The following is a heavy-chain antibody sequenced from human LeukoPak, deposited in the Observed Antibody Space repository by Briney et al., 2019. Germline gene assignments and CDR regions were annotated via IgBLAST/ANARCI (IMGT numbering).Heavy chain of an antibody. CDR3: AKGRGFRVWDPWDN. V-gene: IGHV3-23*01. J-gene: IGHJ4*02. CDR1: GFTFNKYA. Sequence: GGSLRLSCAASGFTFNKYAMSWVRQAPGKGLEWVSAISGSGGSTYYADSVKGRFTISRDNSKNTLFLEMNSLRVEDTAVYYCAKGRGFRVWDPWDNWGQGTLITVSS. D-gene: IGHD3-16*01. CDR2: ISGSGGST.